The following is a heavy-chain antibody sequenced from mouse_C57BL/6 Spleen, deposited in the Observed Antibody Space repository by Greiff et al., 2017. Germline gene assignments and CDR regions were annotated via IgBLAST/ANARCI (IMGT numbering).Heavy chain of an antibody. CDR2: IDPSDSYT. CDR3: ARGGILPDV. J-gene: IGHJ1*03. V-gene: IGHV1-69*01. CDR1: GYTFTSYW. Sequence: QVQLQQPGAELVMPGASVKLSCKASGYTFTSYWMHWVKQRPGQGLEWIGEIDPSDSYTNYNQKFKGKSTLTVDKSSSTAYMQLSSLTSEDSAVYYGARGGILPDVWGTGTTVTVSS.